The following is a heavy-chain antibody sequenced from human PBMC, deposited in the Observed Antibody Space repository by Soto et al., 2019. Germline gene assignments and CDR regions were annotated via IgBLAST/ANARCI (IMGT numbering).Heavy chain of an antibody. CDR1: GGSISSYY. Sequence: QVQLQESGPGLVKPSETLSLTCTVSGGSISSYYWSWIRQPPGKGLEWIGYIYYSGSTNYNPSLKPRVTISVDTSKNQFSLKLSSVTAADTAVYYCARAPRGNYGYPSYFDYWGQGTLVTVSS. CDR2: IYYSGST. D-gene: IGHD3-10*01. V-gene: IGHV4-59*01. J-gene: IGHJ4*02. CDR3: ARAPRGNYGYPSYFDY.